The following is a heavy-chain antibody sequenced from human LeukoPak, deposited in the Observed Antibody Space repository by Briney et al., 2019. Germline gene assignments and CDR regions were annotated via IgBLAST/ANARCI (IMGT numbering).Heavy chain of an antibody. CDR3: ARERSSGWYDGYFDY. CDR2: IYYSGST. Sequence: TLXXTXXVSGGSISSGGYSWSWIRQPPGKGLEWIGYIYYSGSTYYNPSLKSRVTISVYTSKNQFSLKLSSVTAADTAVYYCARERSSGWYDGYFDYWGQGTLVTVSS. D-gene: IGHD6-19*01. V-gene: IGHV4-30-4*07. J-gene: IGHJ4*02. CDR1: GGSISSGGYS.